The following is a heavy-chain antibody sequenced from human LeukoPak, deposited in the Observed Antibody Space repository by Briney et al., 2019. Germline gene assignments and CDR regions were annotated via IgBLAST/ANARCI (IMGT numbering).Heavy chain of an antibody. CDR1: GFIFSNYA. CDR2: VSGTGGSP. CDR3: TGGGWSTDAFDI. J-gene: IGHJ3*02. Sequence: GGSLRLSCGASGFIFSNYAMSWVRQAPGKGLDWVSRVSGTGGSPNYADSVKGRFTISRDNSKNTLYLQMTSLRAEDTAIYYCTGGGWSTDAFDIWGQGTVVTVSS. V-gene: IGHV3-23*01. D-gene: IGHD6-19*01.